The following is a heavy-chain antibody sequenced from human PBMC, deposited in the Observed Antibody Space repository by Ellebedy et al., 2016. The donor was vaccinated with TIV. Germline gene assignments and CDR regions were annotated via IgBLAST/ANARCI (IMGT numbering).Heavy chain of an antibody. D-gene: IGHD4-17*01. V-gene: IGHV5-51*01. Sequence: GGSLRLSCKVSGCDFTDYWIGWVRQMPGKGLESMGIIYPGDSDTRYSPSFEGQVTISVDKSVTTAYVEWSSLKASDTAMYYCARHLGYADSEIDFWGQGTLVTVSS. CDR1: GCDFTDYW. CDR3: ARHLGYADSEIDF. J-gene: IGHJ4*02. CDR2: IYPGDSDT.